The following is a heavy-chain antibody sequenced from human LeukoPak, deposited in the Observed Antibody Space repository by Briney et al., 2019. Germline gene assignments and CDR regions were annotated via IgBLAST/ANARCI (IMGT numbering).Heavy chain of an antibody. CDR1: GFTFDDYA. J-gene: IGHJ4*02. CDR3: AKGNMIVVSAPFDY. CDR2: ISWNSGSI. Sequence: GGSLRLSCAASGFTFDDYAMHWVRQAPGKGLEWVSGISWNSGSIGYADSVKGRFTISRDNAKNSLYLQMNSLRAGDTALYYCAKGNMIVVSAPFDYWGQGTLVTVSS. D-gene: IGHD3-22*01. V-gene: IGHV3-9*01.